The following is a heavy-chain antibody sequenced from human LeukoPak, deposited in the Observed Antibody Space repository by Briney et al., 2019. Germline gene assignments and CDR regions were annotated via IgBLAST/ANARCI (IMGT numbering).Heavy chain of an antibody. J-gene: IGHJ6*03. CDR2: IKEDGSEK. CDR3: AREGDHYYMDV. D-gene: IGHD2-8*01. V-gene: IGHV3-7*01. Sequence: GSLRLSCTASEMTFSSYWMTWVRQAPGKGLEWVADIKEDGSEKYYVDSVKGRFTISRDNAKNSLYLQMNSLRAGDTAVYFCAREGDHYYMDVWGKGTTVTVSS. CDR1: EMTFSSYW.